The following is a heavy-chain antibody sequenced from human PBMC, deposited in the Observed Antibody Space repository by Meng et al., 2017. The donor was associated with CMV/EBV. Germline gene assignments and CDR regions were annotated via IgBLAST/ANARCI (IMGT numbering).Heavy chain of an antibody. CDR1: GGSFSGYY. D-gene: IGHD3-16*02. CDR3: ARGHPVYDYVWGSYPTPLGYFDY. CDR2: INHSGST. Sequence: SETLSLTCAAYGGSFSGYYWSWIRQPPGKGLGWIGEINHSGSTNYNPSLKSRVTISVDTSKNQFSLKLSSVTAADTAVYYCARGHPVYDYVWGSYPTPLGYFDYWGQGTLVTVSS. J-gene: IGHJ4*02. V-gene: IGHV4-34*01.